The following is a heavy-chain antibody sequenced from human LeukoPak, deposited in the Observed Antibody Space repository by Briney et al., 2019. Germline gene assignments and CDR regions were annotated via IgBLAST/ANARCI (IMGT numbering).Heavy chain of an antibody. J-gene: IGHJ4*02. Sequence: PGGSLRLSCAASGITFSNAWMSWVRQAPGKGLEWVGRIKSKTDGGTTDYAAPVKGRFTISRDDSKNTLYLQMNSLKTEDTAVYYCTTTYDFWSGYFPFDYWGQGTLVTVSS. CDR2: IKSKTDGGTT. CDR3: TTTYDFWSGYFPFDY. D-gene: IGHD3-3*01. CDR1: GITFSNAW. V-gene: IGHV3-15*01.